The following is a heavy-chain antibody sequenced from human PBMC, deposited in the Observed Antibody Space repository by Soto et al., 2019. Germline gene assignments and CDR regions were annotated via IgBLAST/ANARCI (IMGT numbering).Heavy chain of an antibody. V-gene: IGHV5-51*01. J-gene: IGHJ4*02. Sequence: PGESLKISCKGSGYSFSNYWIVWVRQMPGKGLEWMGIIYSPSFQGQVTMSADKSISIAYLQWNSLKASDTAMYYCARDGLSSSSSFDYWGQGTLVTVSS. CDR1: GYSFSNYW. CDR3: ARDGLSSSSSFDY. CDR2: I. D-gene: IGHD6-6*01.